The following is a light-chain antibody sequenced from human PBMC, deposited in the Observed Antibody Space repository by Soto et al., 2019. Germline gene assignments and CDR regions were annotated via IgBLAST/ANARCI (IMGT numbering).Light chain of an antibody. CDR1: QSVPGNY. J-gene: IGKJ1*01. CDR2: GAS. Sequence: ENVLTQSPGTLSLTPGERATISCRASQSVPGNYLAWLQHKPGQAPRLLIYGASNRATVTPARFSGSGSGTDFTLTITRLVPEDFAVYYCHQYTSPPWTLGQGTRLEIK. V-gene: IGKV3-20*01. CDR3: HQYTSPPWT.